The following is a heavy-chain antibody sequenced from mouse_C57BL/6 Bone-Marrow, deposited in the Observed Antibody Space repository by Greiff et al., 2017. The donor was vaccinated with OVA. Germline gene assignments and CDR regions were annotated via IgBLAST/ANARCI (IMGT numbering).Heavy chain of an antibody. J-gene: IGHJ4*01. CDR1: GYTFTSYW. D-gene: IGHD1-1*01. Sequence: QVQLQQPGAELVKPGASVKLSCKASGYTFTSYWMQWVKQRPGQGLEWIGEIDPSDSYTNYNQKFKGKATLTVATSSSTAYMQLSSLTSEDSAVYYCARSKWNYYGSSYYAMDYWGQGTSVTVSS. CDR2: IDPSDSYT. V-gene: IGHV1-50*01. CDR3: ARSKWNYYGSSYYAMDY.